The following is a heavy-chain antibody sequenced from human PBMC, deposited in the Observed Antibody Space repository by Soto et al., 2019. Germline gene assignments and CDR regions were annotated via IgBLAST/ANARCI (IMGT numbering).Heavy chain of an antibody. CDR3: ARRNYYDTDGLYYFDY. CDR1: GFTFGDYS. Sequence: PGGSLRLSCAASGFTFGDYSMNWVRQAPGKGLEWVSYISSGSNSIYYADSVKGRYTISRDNAKNSLYLYMNSLRAEDTAVYYCARRNYYDTDGLYYFDYWGQGTLVTVSS. D-gene: IGHD3-22*01. CDR2: ISSGSNSI. V-gene: IGHV3-48*01. J-gene: IGHJ4*02.